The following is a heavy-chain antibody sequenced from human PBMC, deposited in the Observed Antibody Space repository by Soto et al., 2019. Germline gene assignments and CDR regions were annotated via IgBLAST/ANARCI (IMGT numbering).Heavy chain of an antibody. Sequence: SETLSLTCTVSGGSISSGGYYWSWIRQHPGKGLEWIGYIYYSGSTYYNPSLKSRVTISVDTSKNQFSLKLSSVTAADTAVYYCASRPFGVDDTSDYWGQGTLVTVSS. V-gene: IGHV4-31*03. CDR2: IYYSGST. D-gene: IGHD3-3*01. CDR1: GGSISSGGYY. J-gene: IGHJ4*02. CDR3: ASRPFGVDDTSDY.